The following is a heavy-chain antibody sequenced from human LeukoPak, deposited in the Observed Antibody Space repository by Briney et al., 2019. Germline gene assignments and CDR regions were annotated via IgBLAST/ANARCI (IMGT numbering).Heavy chain of an antibody. Sequence: SETLSLTCTVSGGSISSYYWSWIRQPPGKGLEWIGYIYYSGSTNYNPSLKSRVTISVDMSKNQFSLKLSSVTAADTAVYYCASSGTTAAADYWGQGTLVTVSS. V-gene: IGHV4-59*08. D-gene: IGHD1-26*01. CDR2: IYYSGST. CDR3: ASSGTTAAADY. J-gene: IGHJ4*02. CDR1: GGSISSYY.